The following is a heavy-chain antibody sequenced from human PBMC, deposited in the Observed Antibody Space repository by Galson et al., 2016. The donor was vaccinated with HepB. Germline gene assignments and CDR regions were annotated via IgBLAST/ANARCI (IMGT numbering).Heavy chain of an antibody. CDR3: TGDGAVAGTNYFEY. D-gene: IGHD6-19*01. CDR2: IRSNADGGTP. J-gene: IGHJ4*02. V-gene: IGHV3-15*01. CDR1: GLTFSKAW. Sequence: SLRLSCATSGLTFSKAWMHWVRQAPGMGLEWVGRIRSNADGGTPDYAAPVKGRFTISRDDSENTLYLQMNSLKTEDTAVYYCTGDGAVAGTNYFEYWGQGTLVTVSS.